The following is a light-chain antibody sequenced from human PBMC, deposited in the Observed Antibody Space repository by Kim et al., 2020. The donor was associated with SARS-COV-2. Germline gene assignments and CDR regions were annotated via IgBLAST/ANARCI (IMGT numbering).Light chain of an antibody. J-gene: IGLJ2*01. V-gene: IGLV2-8*01. Sequence: QSALTQPPSASGSPGQSVTISCTGTISDVGGYNYVSWYQQHPGKAPKLMIYEVSKRPSGVPDRFSGSKSGNTASLTVSGLQAVDEADYYCSSYAGSNNVVFGGGTQLTVL. CDR1: ISDVGGYNY. CDR2: EVS. CDR3: SSYAGSNNVV.